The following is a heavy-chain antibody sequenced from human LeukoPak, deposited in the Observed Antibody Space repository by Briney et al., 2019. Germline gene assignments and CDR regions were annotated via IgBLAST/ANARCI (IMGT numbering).Heavy chain of an antibody. V-gene: IGHV3-64D*06. D-gene: IGHD3-9*01. CDR2: ITSTGGNT. Sequence: LAGGSLRLSCSASGFTFSSYTVHWVRQAPGKGLEFVSAITSTGGNTYYADSVTGRFTLSRDNSKNTLYLRMSSLRAEDTAVYCCVIVRGYFDSSGTDYWGQGTLVTVSS. CDR1: GFTFSSYT. CDR3: VIVRGYFDSSGTDY. J-gene: IGHJ4*02.